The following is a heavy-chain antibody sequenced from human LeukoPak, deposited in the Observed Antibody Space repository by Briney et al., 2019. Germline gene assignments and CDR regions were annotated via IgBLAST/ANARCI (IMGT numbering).Heavy chain of an antibody. CDR2: VYYSGTT. Sequence: SETLSLTCTVSGGSISNYYWSWIRQSPEKGLEWIGYVYYSGTTNYNPSLKSRVTISVGTSKNQFSLKLNSVTAADTAVYYCARDRGLWFGELLDYWGPGTLVTVSS. V-gene: IGHV4-59*01. D-gene: IGHD3-10*01. CDR1: GGSISNYY. CDR3: ARDRGLWFGELLDY. J-gene: IGHJ4*02.